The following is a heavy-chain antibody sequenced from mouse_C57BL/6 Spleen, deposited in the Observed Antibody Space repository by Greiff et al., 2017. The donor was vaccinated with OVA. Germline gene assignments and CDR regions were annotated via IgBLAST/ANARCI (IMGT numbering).Heavy chain of an antibody. CDR2: INPNNGGT. CDR3: ARKCDDYDGAPVSY. V-gene: IGHV1-26*01. CDR1: GYTFTDYY. D-gene: IGHD2-4*01. J-gene: IGHJ3*01. Sequence: VQLQQSGPELVKPGASVKISCKASGYTFTDYYMNWVKQSHGKSLEWIGDINPNNGGTSYNQKFKGKATLTVDKSSSTAYMELRSLTSEDSAVYYCARKCDDYDGAPVSYWGQGTLVTVSA.